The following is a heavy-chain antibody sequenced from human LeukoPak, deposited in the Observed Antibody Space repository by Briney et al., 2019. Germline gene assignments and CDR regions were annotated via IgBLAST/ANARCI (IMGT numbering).Heavy chain of an antibody. J-gene: IGHJ3*02. Sequence: GGSLRLSCAASGFTFSSYSMNWVRQAPGKGLEWVSAIRGSGGSTYYADSVKGRFTISRDNSKNTLYLQMNSLRAEDTAVYYCAKKFWADQQQWLVKNDAFDIWGQGTMVTVSS. CDR2: IRGSGGST. V-gene: IGHV3-23*01. CDR3: AKKFWADQQQWLVKNDAFDI. CDR1: GFTFSSYS. D-gene: IGHD6-19*01.